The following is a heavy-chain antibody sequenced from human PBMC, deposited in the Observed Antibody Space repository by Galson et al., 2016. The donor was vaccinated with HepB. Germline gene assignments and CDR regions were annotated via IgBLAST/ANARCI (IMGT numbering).Heavy chain of an antibody. J-gene: IGHJ3*01. V-gene: IGHV1-3*04. Sequence: SVKVSCKASGYTFTSYAMHWVRQAPGQRLEWMGWINTGNGNTKYSQKFQGRVTITRDTSASTAYMELSSLRSGDTAVYYCARGHWNARDAFDVWGQGTMVTVSS. CDR2: INTGNGNT. CDR3: ARGHWNARDAFDV. CDR1: GYTFTSYA. D-gene: IGHD1-1*01.